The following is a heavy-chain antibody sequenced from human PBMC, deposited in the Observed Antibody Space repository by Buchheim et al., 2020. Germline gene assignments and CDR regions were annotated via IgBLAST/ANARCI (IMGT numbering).Heavy chain of an antibody. V-gene: IGHV3-23*01. CDR1: GFTFSSYA. J-gene: IGHJ3*02. CDR3: AKVLQVIVPAASNDALDI. CDR2: ISGSGGST. Sequence: EVQLLESGGGLVQPGGSLRLSCAASGFTFSSYAMSWVRQAPGKGLEWVSAISGSGGSTYYADSLRGRFTISRDNSTNTPYLQMNSLRAEDTALYYCAKVLQVIVPAASNDALDIWGQGT. D-gene: IGHD2-2*01.